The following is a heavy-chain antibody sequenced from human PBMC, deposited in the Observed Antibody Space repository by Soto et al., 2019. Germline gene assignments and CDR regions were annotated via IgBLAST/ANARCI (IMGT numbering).Heavy chain of an antibody. J-gene: IGHJ6*02. CDR1: GFTFSSYG. CDR2: IWYDGSNK. Sequence: PGGSLRLSCAASGFTFSSYGMHWVRQAPGKGLEWVAVIWYDGSNKYYADSVKGRFTISRDNSKNTLYLQMNSLRAEDTAVYYCAREGGYIGYYYGMDVWGQGTTVTVSS. V-gene: IGHV3-33*01. D-gene: IGHD1-26*01. CDR3: AREGGYIGYYYGMDV.